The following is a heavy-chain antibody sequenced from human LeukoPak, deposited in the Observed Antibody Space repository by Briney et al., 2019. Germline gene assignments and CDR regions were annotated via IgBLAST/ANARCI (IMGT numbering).Heavy chain of an antibody. Sequence: PGGSLRLSCAASGFTFSNYGMHWVRQAPGKGLEWVALIWYDGSNKYYTDSVKGRLTISRDNSKDTLFLQMNSLRVEDTAVYYCAREGPRGDSQFDYRGQGTLVTVSS. D-gene: IGHD2-21*01. V-gene: IGHV3-33*01. CDR2: IWYDGSNK. CDR1: GFTFSNYG. J-gene: IGHJ4*02. CDR3: AREGPRGDSQFDY.